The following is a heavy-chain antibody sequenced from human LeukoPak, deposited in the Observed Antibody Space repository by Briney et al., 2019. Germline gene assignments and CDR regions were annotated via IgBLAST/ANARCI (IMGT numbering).Heavy chain of an antibody. CDR2: IYHSGST. Sequence: KTSETLSLTCTVSGGSISSGSYYWVWIRQPPGKGLEWIGSIYHSGSTYHNPSLKSRVTISVDTSKNQFSLKLTSVTAADTAVYYCARQVGCSSTSCSNNWFDPWGQGTLVTVSS. J-gene: IGHJ5*02. CDR1: GGSISSGSYY. D-gene: IGHD2-2*01. CDR3: ARQVGCSSTSCSNNWFDP. V-gene: IGHV4-39*07.